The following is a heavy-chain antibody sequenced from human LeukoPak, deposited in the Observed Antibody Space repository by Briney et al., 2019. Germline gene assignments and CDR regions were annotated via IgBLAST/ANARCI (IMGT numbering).Heavy chain of an antibody. CDR3: ARVKSLFDSSGPLADFDI. D-gene: IGHD3-22*01. V-gene: IGHV4-34*01. Sequence: SETLSLTCAVYGGSFSGYYWSWIRQPPGKGLEWIGETNHSGSTNYNPSLKSRVTISVDTSKNQFSLKLSSVTAADTAVYYCARVKSLFDSSGPLADFDIWGQGTMVTVSS. J-gene: IGHJ3*02. CDR1: GGSFSGYY. CDR2: TNHSGST.